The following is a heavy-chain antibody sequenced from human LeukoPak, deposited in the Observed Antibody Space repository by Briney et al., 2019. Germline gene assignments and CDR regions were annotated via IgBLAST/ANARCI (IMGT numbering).Heavy chain of an antibody. J-gene: IGHJ5*02. CDR2: FSASGIT. CDR1: GGAIGRHC. D-gene: IGHD3-10*01. V-gene: IGHV4-59*08. Sequence: SETLSLTCTVSGGAIGRHCWSGFRQPPGKGLERIGYFSASGITIYNPSIKSRVTILGDTSKNQFSLKLSSVTAADTAVYYCARHATGSYSVPWLDPWGQGTLVTVSS. CDR3: ARHATGSYSVPWLDP.